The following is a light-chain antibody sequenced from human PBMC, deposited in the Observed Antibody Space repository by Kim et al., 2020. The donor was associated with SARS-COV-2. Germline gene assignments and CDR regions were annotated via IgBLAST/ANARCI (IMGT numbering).Light chain of an antibody. Sequence: SLSPGESAILSCSTTQKISSYYLAGDQQKPGPAPRRLIYGASSRATDIPDRFSGSGSGTDFTLTIATLEPGDFAVYYCQQYGTSYTFGQGTKLEI. CDR2: GAS. J-gene: IGKJ2*01. V-gene: IGKV3-20*01. CDR3: QQYGTSYT. CDR1: QKISSYY.